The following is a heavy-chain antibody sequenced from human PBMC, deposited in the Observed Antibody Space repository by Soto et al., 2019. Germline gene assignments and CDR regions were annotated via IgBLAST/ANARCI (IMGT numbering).Heavy chain of an antibody. J-gene: IGHJ6*02. Sequence: SETLSLTCTVSGGSISSYYWSWIRQPPGKGLEWIGYIYYSGSTDYNPSLKSRVTISVDTSKNQFSLKLSSVTAADTAVYYCARRYSYGSTNYYYYYGMDVWGQGTTVTLSS. CDR1: GGSISSYY. CDR3: ARRYSYGSTNYYYYYGMDV. CDR2: IYYSGST. D-gene: IGHD5-18*01. V-gene: IGHV4-59*01.